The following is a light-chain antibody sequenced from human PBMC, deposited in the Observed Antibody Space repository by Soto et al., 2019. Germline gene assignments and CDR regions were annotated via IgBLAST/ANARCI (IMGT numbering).Light chain of an antibody. CDR1: QSVSSN. Sequence: EIAMTQSPVTLSVSPGERATLSCRASQSVSSNLAWYQQKPGQAPTLLIYGASARATGIPARFSGSGSGTEFTLTISSLQSEDFAVYYCQHYNNWPFTFGQGTKLEIK. CDR2: GAS. J-gene: IGKJ2*01. V-gene: IGKV3-15*01. CDR3: QHYNNWPFT.